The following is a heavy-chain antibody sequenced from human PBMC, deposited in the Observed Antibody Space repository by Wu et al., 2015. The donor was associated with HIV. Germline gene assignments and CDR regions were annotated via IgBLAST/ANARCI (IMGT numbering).Heavy chain of an antibody. CDR2: IYYSGST. CDR3: ARGGDHATASGY. V-gene: IGHV4-59*11. CDR1: GGSISSHY. J-gene: IGHJ4*02. D-gene: IGHD4-17*01. Sequence: QVQLQESGPGLVKPSETLSLTCTVSGGSISSHYWSWIRQPPGKGLEWIGYIYYSGSTNYNPSLKSRVTISVDTSKNQFSLKLSSVTAADTAVYYCARGGDHATASGYWGQGTLVTVSS.